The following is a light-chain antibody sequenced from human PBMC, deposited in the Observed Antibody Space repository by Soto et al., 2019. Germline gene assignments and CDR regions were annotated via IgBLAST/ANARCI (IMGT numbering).Light chain of an antibody. J-gene: IGKJ2*01. CDR3: MQGTHWPPYT. CDR2: KVS. V-gene: IGKV2-30*02. Sequence: DVVMTQSPLSVPITLGQPASISCRSSQSLVHSDGNTYLNWFHQRPGQSPRRLIYKVSNRDSGVPDRFSGSGSDTDFTLKISGVEAEDVGVYYCMQGTHWPPYTFGQGTKLVIK. CDR1: QSLVHSDGNTY.